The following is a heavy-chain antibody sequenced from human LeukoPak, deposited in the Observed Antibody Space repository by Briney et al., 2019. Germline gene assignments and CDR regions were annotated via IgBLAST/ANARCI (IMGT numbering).Heavy chain of an antibody. CDR2: INHSGST. V-gene: IGHV4-34*01. J-gene: IGHJ5*02. Sequence: SETLSLTCAVYGGSFSGYYWSWIRQPPGKGLELIGEINHSGSTNHNPSLKSRVTISVYTSKNQFSLTLSPMTAPDTALYYFARRLQLWLFSFGSTGGVWFDLWGQGTLVTVSS. CDR3: ARRLQLWLFSFGSTGGVWFDL. D-gene: IGHD5-18*01. CDR1: GGSFSGYY.